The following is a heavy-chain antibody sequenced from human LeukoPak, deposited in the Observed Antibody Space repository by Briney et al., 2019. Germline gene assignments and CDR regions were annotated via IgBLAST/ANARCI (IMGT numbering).Heavy chain of an antibody. J-gene: IGHJ4*02. D-gene: IGHD3-22*01. V-gene: IGHV4-39*01. CDR3: ARGSGYYYGDFDY. CDR2: IFYSGST. CDR1: GGSISSSSYY. Sequence: SETLSLTCTVSGGSISSSSYYWGWIRQPPGKGLEWIGSIFYSGSTYHNPSLKSRVTISVDTSKNQFSLKLSSVTAANTAVYYCARGSGYYYGDFDYWGQGTLVTVSS.